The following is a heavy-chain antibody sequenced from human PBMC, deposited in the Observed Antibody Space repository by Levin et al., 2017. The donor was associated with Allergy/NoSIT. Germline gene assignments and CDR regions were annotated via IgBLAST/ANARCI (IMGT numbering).Heavy chain of an antibody. V-gene: IGHV3-9*02. Sequence: RLSCAASGFTSDDYAMHWVRQAPGKGLEWVSFLSWPRFLLVSSSSVKGRFTISRDNAKNSLYLQMNSLRAEDTALYYCAKDGGWNQEKPFDYWGQGTLVTVSS. CDR3: AKDGGWNQEKPFDY. J-gene: IGHJ4*02. CDR1: GFTSDDYA. D-gene: IGHD1-1*01. CDR2: LSWPRFLL.